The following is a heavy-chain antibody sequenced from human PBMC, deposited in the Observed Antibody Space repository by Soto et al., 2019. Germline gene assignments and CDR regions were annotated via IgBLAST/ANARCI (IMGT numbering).Heavy chain of an antibody. CDR3: ARDFSSDVLRFLEWLPSYGMDV. D-gene: IGHD3-3*01. J-gene: IGHJ6*02. Sequence: ASVKVSCKASGYTFTGYYMHWVRQAPGQGLEWMGWINPNSGGTNYAQKFQGWVTMTRDTSISTAYMELSRLRSDDTAVYYCARDFSSDVLRFLEWLPSYGMDVWGQGTTVTVSS. CDR1: GYTFTGYY. V-gene: IGHV1-2*04. CDR2: INPNSGGT.